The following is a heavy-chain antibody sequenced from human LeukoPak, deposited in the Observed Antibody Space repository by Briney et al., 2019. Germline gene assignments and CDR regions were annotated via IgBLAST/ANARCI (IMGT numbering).Heavy chain of an antibody. V-gene: IGHV1-24*01. Sequence: ASVKVSCKVSGYTLTELSMHWVRQAPGKGLEWMGGFDPEDGEAIYAQKFQGRVTMTEDTSTDTAYMELSSLRSEDTAVYYCATVLDYYGSGSYWDYWGQGTLVTVSS. D-gene: IGHD3-10*01. CDR3: ATVLDYYGSGSYWDY. CDR2: FDPEDGEA. CDR1: GYTLTELS. J-gene: IGHJ4*02.